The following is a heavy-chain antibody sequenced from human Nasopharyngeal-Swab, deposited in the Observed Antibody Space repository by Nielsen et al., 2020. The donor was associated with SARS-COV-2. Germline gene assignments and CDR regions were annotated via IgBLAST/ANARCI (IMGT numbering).Heavy chain of an antibody. J-gene: IGHJ4*02. CDR1: GFTFSNHW. CDR2: LNSLGSGT. CDR3: ARGSISAAGTQDF. D-gene: IGHD6-13*01. Sequence: GESLKISCAASGFTFSNHWMHWVRQAPGKGLEWVSRLNSLGSGTSYADSVKGRFTISRDNTRNTLYLQMHSLRAEDTAVYYCARGSISAAGTQDFWGQGTLVTVSS. V-gene: IGHV3-74*01.